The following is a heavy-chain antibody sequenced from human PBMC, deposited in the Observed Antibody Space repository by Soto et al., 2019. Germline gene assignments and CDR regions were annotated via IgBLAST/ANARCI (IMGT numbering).Heavy chain of an antibody. CDR1: GYTFSSYG. D-gene: IGHD1-7*01. CDR3: ARDRGYNWNSGWFEP. CDR2: ISAYNGNT. J-gene: IGHJ5*02. V-gene: IGHV1-18*01. Sequence: QVQLVQSGAEVKKPGASVKVSCKASGYTFSSYGISWVRQAPGQGLEWMGRISAYNGNTNYAQKLQGRVTMTTDTSTSTAYMELRSLRSDDTAVYYCARDRGYNWNSGWFEPWGQGTLVTVSS.